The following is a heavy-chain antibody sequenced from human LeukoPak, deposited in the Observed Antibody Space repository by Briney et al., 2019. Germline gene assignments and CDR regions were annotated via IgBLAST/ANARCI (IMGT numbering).Heavy chain of an antibody. J-gene: IGHJ4*02. CDR2: ISSGGNYI. CDR3: ARDLRL. Sequence: GGSLRLSCAASGFTFSNYNMDWVRQAPGKGLEWVSSISSGGNYIYYADSVKGRFTISRDNAKNSLYLQMNSLRADDAAVYYCARDLRLWGQGTLVAVSS. V-gene: IGHV3-21*06. CDR1: GFTFSNYN.